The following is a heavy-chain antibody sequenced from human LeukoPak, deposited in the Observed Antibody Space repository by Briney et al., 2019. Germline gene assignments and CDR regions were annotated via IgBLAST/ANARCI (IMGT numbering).Heavy chain of an antibody. D-gene: IGHD2/OR15-2a*01. CDR1: GFTFDNYG. Sequence: GGSLRLSCAASGFTFDNYGVQWVRQAPGKGLEWVAFIRYAGSHKYYADSVKGRFTISTDTSKSTLYLQMNSLRAEDTAVYYCAKDWLEYQMVSTSPGDYWGQGTLVTVSS. CDR3: AKDWLEYQMVSTSPGDY. CDR2: IRYAGSHK. V-gene: IGHV3-30*02. J-gene: IGHJ4*02.